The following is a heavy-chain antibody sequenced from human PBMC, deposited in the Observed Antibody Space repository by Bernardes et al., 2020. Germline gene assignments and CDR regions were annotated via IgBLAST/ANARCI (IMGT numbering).Heavy chain of an antibody. Sequence: SEPLSLTCTVSGGSISSYYWSWIRQPAGKGLEWIGRIYTSGSTNYNPSLKSRVTMSVDTSKNQFSLKLSSVTAADTAVYYCARAEGSGSTLGYYGMDVWGQGTTVTVSS. CDR3: ARAEGSGSTLGYYGMDV. CDR1: GGSISSYY. CDR2: IYTSGST. J-gene: IGHJ6*02. D-gene: IGHD3-10*01. V-gene: IGHV4-4*07.